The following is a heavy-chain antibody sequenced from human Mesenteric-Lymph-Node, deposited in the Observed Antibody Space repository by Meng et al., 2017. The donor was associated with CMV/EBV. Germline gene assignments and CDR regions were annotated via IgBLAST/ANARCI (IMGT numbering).Heavy chain of an antibody. CDR2: INSDGSST. J-gene: IGHJ4*02. CDR1: GFTFSSYW. V-gene: IGHV3-74*01. Sequence: GESLKISCAASGFTFSSYWMHWVRQAPGKGLVWVSRINSDGSSTSYADSVKGRFTISRDNSENTLYLQMNSLRAEDTAVYYCAKVGVVPPSGDLDYWGQGTLVTVSS. D-gene: IGHD3-16*01. CDR3: AKVGVVPPSGDLDY.